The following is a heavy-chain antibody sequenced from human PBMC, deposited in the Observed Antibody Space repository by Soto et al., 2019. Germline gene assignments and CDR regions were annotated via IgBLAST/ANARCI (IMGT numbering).Heavy chain of an antibody. D-gene: IGHD6-13*01. Sequence: GGSLRLSCAASGFTFSNYAMNWVRQAPGKGLEWVSGISGTGGSTYYADSVKGRFTISRDNSKNTLYLQVNSLRAEDTAVYYCAKPGLSSSWTFDYWGQGTLVTVSS. CDR3: AKPGLSSSWTFDY. J-gene: IGHJ4*02. CDR2: ISGTGGST. V-gene: IGHV3-23*01. CDR1: GFTFSNYA.